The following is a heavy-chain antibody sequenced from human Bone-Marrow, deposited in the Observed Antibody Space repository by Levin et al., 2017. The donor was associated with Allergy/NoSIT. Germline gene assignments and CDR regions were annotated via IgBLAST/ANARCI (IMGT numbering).Heavy chain of an antibody. J-gene: IGHJ5*02. CDR2: ISGSGGHT. V-gene: IGHV3-23*01. Sequence: GGSLRLSCAASGFTFTTYAMSWVRQAPGKGLEWVSAISGSGGHTSYADSVKGRFTISRDNSKNTLYLQMNSLTAEDAAIYYCARGFDHRSSSGSQKNWCDPWGQGTLVTVSS. CDR3: ARGFDHRSSSGSQKNWCDP. D-gene: IGHD6-6*01. CDR1: GFTFTTYA.